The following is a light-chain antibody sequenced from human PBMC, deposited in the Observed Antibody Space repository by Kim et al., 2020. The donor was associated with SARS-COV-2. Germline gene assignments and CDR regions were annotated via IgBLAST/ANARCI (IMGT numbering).Light chain of an antibody. CDR1: RGITYS. CDR3: QQYYTTPLT. V-gene: IGKV1-NL1*01. J-gene: IGKJ4*01. CDR2: GAS. Sequence: ASVGDAVTITCRASRGITYSLAWYQQRPRKAPRLLLYGASRLERGVPSTFSGGGSGTNFTLTISSLQAEDFATYYCQQYYTTPLTFGGGTKVDIK.